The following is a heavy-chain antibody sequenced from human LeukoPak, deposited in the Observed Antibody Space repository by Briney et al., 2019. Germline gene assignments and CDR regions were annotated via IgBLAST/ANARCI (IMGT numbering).Heavy chain of an antibody. CDR1: GGSISSYY. V-gene: IGHV4-59*01. J-gene: IGHJ4*02. CDR2: VYYSGST. D-gene: IGHD1-26*01. CDR3: ARGDSGSFSQFDC. Sequence: SETLSLTCTVSGGSISSYYWSWIRQPPGKGLEWIGYVYYSGSTNYNPSLKSRVTISVDTSKNQFSLKLTSVTAADTAVYYCARGDSGSFSQFDCWGQGTLVTVSS.